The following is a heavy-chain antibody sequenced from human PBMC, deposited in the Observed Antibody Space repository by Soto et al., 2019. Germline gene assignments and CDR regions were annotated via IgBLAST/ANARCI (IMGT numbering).Heavy chain of an antibody. D-gene: IGHD2-21*01. V-gene: IGHV4-4*02. CDR1: GDSITGDNW. J-gene: IGHJ2*01. CDR2: IHHSGAT. CDR3: SGHRLYLTGFPARRYSDL. Sequence: SETLSLTCAVSGDSITGDNWWSWVRQPPGKGLEWIGEIHHSGATNYNPSLKSRVTISVDKSKNQFSLKLNSVTAADTAMFYCSGHRLYLTGFPARRYSDL.